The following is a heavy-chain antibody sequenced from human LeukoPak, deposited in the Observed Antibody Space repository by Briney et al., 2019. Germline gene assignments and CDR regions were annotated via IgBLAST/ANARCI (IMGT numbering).Heavy chain of an antibody. D-gene: IGHD6-19*01. CDR3: AKDLSKQWLATYYFDY. Sequence: PGGSLRLSCAASGFTFSSYGMHWVRQAPGKGVEWVAVIWYDGSNKYYADSVKGRFTISRDNSKNTLYLQMNSLRAEDMAVYYCAKDLSKQWLATYYFDYWGQGTLVTVSS. CDR1: GFTFSSYG. V-gene: IGHV3-33*06. J-gene: IGHJ4*02. CDR2: IWYDGSNK.